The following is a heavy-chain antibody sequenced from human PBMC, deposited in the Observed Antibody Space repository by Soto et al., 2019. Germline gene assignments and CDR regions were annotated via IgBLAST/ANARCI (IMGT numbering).Heavy chain of an antibody. D-gene: IGHD3-22*01. CDR3: AREGKYTSGHYKRFFED. CDR1: GGTFGSYA. Sequence: QVHLVQSGVEVEKPGSSVTVACTASGGTFGSYAFNWVRQVPGQGLEWMGGIIPMSGTTDYAQKFRGRLTTNADESTKTVYMHLSSLRSEDTAIYYCAREGKYTSGHYKRFFEDWGQGTLVTVSS. J-gene: IGHJ4*02. V-gene: IGHV1-69*01. CDR2: IIPMSGTT.